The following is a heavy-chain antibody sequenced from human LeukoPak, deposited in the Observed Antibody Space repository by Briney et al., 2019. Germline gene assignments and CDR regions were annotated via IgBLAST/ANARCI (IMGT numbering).Heavy chain of an antibody. CDR3: ARHYYDSSGYYSI. Sequence: PSETLSLTCTVSGGSISSYYWSWIRQPAGKGLEWIGSIYYSGSTYYNPSLKSRVTISVDTSKNQFSLKLSSVTAADTAVYYCARHYYDSSGYYSIWGQGTLVTVSS. CDR1: GGSISSYY. D-gene: IGHD3-22*01. V-gene: IGHV4-59*05. J-gene: IGHJ4*02. CDR2: IYYSGST.